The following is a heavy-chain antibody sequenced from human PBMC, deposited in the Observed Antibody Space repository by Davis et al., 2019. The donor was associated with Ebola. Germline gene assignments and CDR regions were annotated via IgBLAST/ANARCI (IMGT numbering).Heavy chain of an antibody. J-gene: IGHJ4*02. CDR3: AKWRERGVYDFWSGDVDY. V-gene: IGHV3-23*01. Sequence: GGSLRLSCAASEFTFTIYAMSWIRQAPGKGLEWVSSISGAGSATYYGDSVKGRFTISRDSSKTTLYLHMLSLRADDTATYYCAKWRERGVYDFWSGDVDYWGQGTLVTVSS. CDR1: EFTFTIYA. CDR2: ISGAGSAT. D-gene: IGHD3-3*01.